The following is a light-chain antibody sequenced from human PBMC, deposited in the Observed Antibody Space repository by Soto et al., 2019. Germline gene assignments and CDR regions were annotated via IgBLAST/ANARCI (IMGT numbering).Light chain of an antibody. CDR2: WAS. J-gene: IGKJ3*01. Sequence: DIVMTQSPDSLAVSLGERATINCKSSQSVLDSSNNKNYLAWYQQKPGQPPKLLIYWASSRESGVPDRLSGSGSGTDFTLTTSSLQAEDVAVYYCQQYYSTPLTFGPGTKVDIK. V-gene: IGKV4-1*01. CDR3: QQYYSTPLT. CDR1: QSVLDSSNNKNY.